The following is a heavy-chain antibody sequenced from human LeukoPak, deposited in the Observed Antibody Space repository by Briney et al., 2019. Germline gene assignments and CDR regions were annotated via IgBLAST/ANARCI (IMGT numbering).Heavy chain of an antibody. CDR2: ITGSGGST. CDR3: GRDSRWAQPDY. Sequence: GGSLRLSCSASGFTFNNYWMTWVRQAPGKGLEWVSGITGSGGSTYYADSVKGRFTISRDNSKNTVYLQINSLTAEDTAVYFCGRDSRWAQPDYWGQGTLVTVSS. CDR1: GFTFNNYW. D-gene: IGHD5-24*01. V-gene: IGHV3-23*01. J-gene: IGHJ4*02.